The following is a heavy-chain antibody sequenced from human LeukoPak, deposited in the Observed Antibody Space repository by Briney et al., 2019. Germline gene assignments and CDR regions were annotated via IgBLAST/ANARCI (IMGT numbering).Heavy chain of an antibody. V-gene: IGHV5-51*01. CDR3: ARPSSSSGWTFDY. CDR2: ISPGDSDT. CDR1: GYTFTAYW. Sequence: GESLKISCQGSGYTFTAYWIAWVRQMPGKDLGWMGIISPGDSDTRYSPSFQGQVTISADKSISTAYLQWSSLKASDTAIYYCARPSSSSGWTFDYWGQGTLVTVSS. D-gene: IGHD6-19*01. J-gene: IGHJ4*02.